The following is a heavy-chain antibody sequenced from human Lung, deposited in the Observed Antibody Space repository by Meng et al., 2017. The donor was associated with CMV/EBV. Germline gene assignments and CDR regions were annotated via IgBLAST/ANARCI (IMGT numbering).Heavy chain of an antibody. J-gene: IGHJ4*02. D-gene: IGHD6-19*01. V-gene: IGHV3-30*04. CDR3: ARDRVRRAEVVAGHPGY. CDR1: GFIFSNYA. CDR2: ISSDGTNK. Sequence: GESLKISCAASGFIFSNYALYWVRQAPGKGLESVAVISSDGTNKLHADSVEGRFTISRDNSKNTLYLQMSSLGAEDTAVYYCARDRVRRAEVVAGHPGYWXQGTLVTVSS.